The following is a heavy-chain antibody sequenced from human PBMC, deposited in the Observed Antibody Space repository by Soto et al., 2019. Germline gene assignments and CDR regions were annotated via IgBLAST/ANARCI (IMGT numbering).Heavy chain of an antibody. CDR1: GGTFSSHT. CDR2: IIPALGRA. D-gene: IGHD4-17*01. J-gene: IGHJ2*01. V-gene: IGHV1-69*02. CDR3: ATPDFGDYWYFDL. Sequence: QDQLVQSGAEVKKPGSSVKVSCKASGGTFSSHTFSWVRQAPGQGLEWMGRIIPALGRATYAQKFQGRVTITADESATTVYMELNSPRSADTAVYYCATPDFGDYWYFDLWGRGTLVNVPS.